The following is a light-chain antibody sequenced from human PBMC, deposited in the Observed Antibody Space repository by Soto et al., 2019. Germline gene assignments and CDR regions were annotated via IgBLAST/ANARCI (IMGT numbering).Light chain of an antibody. CDR1: QGIGST. CDR3: QQYNTWPPT. V-gene: IGKV3-15*01. J-gene: IGKJ3*01. Sequence: VMTQSPATLSVSPGERVALSCRASQGIGSTLAWYRQQPGQAPGLLIYDASTRATGIPARFSGSGSGTEFTLAINSLQSEGFAVYWCQQYNTWPPTFGPGTKVDIK. CDR2: DAS.